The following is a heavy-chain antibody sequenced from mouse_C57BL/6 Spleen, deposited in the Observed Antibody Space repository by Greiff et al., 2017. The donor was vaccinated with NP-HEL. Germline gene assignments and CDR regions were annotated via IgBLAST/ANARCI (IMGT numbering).Heavy chain of an antibody. D-gene: IGHD3-2*02. CDR1: GYTFTSYW. V-gene: IGHV1-72*01. CDR2: IDPNSGGT. Sequence: QVQLQQSGAELVKPRASVKLSCKASGYTFTSYWMHWVKQRPGRGLEWIGRIDPNSGGTKYNEKFTSKATLTVDKPSSTAYMQLSSLTSDDAAVYYCARWGDSSGYEGFAYWGQGTLVTVSA. J-gene: IGHJ3*01. CDR3: ARWGDSSGYEGFAY.